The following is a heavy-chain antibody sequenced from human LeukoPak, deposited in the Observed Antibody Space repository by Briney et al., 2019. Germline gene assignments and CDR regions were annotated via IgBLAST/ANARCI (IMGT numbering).Heavy chain of an antibody. CDR2: MGGTDGKT. V-gene: IGHV3-23*01. Sequence: GGSLRLSCAASGFTFRSYAMSWVRQAAGKGLEWVSAMGGTDGKTYYADSVKGRFTISRDNSKNTLSLEMKSLRVEDTALYYCAKADYSGSRSYVEWGQGTLVTVSS. D-gene: IGHD3-10*01. J-gene: IGHJ4*02. CDR1: GFTFRSYA. CDR3: AKADYSGSRSYVE.